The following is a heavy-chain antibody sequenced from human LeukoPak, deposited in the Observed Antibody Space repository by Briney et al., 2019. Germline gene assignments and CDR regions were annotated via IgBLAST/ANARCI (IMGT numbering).Heavy chain of an antibody. CDR3: ARDRRAPYYGFRSGYIDHYYMDV. D-gene: IGHD3-3*01. V-gene: IGHV3-21*01. J-gene: IGHJ6*03. Sequence: PGESLGLSCAASGFTFSRSDMNWVRQAPGKGLEWVSSISGSSSYIYYTDSLKGRFTISRDNAKNSLYLQMNSLRAEDTAVYYCARDRRAPYYGFRSGYIDHYYMDVWGKGTTVTVSS. CDR2: ISGSSSYI. CDR1: GFTFSRSD.